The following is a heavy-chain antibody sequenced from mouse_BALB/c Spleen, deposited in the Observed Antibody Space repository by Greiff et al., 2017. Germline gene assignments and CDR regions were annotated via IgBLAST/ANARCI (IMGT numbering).Heavy chain of an antibody. CDR1: GYTFTDYA. J-gene: IGHJ4*01. V-gene: IGHV1S137*01. CDR3: ARKLGYAMDY. CDR2: ISTYYGDA. D-gene: IGHD1-3*01. Sequence: QVQLKESGAELVRPGVSVKISCKGSGYTFTDYAMHWVKQSNAKSLEWIGVISTYYGDARYNQKFKGKATMTVDKSSSTAYMELARLTSEDSAIYYCARKLGYAMDYWGQGTSVTVSS.